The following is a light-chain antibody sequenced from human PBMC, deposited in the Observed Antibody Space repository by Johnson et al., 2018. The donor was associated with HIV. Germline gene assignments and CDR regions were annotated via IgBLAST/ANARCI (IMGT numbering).Light chain of an antibody. V-gene: IGLV1-51*01. CDR3: GPWDSSLSGV. Sequence: QSVLTQPPSVSAAPGQKVTISCSGSSSNIGNNYVSWYQQLPGTAPKLLIYDNNKRPSGIPDRFSGSKSGTSATLGITGLQTGDEADYYCGPWDSSLSGVFGTGTKGTVL. CDR1: SSNIGNNY. CDR2: DNN. J-gene: IGLJ1*01.